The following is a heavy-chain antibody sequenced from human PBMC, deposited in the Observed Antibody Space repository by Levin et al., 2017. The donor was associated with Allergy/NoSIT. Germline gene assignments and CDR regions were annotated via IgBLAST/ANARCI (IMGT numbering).Heavy chain of an antibody. D-gene: IGHD4-23*01. V-gene: IGHV4-59*01. Sequence: PSETLSLTCTVSGGSISSYYWSWIRQPPGKGLEWIGYIYYSGSTNYNPSLKSRVTISVDTSKNQFSLKLSSVTAADTAVYYCARGLYGGNSLLGYYFDYWGQGTLVTVSS. CDR2: IYYSGST. CDR3: ARGLYGGNSLLGYYFDY. CDR1: GGSISSYY. J-gene: IGHJ4*02.